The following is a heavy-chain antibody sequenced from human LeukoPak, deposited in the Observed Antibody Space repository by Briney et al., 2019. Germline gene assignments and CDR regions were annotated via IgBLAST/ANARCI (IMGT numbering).Heavy chain of an antibody. D-gene: IGHD6-19*01. CDR1: GFTFSSND. V-gene: IGHV3-30*02. Sequence: HPGGSLRLSCAASGFTFSSNDMHWVRQAPGKGLEWVAFIQYDGAYKYYADSVKGRFTISKDNSKNTLYLQMNSLRDEDTAVYYCAKGRGIAVAGKGYWGQGTLVTVSS. CDR3: AKGRGIAVAGKGY. CDR2: IQYDGAYK. J-gene: IGHJ4*02.